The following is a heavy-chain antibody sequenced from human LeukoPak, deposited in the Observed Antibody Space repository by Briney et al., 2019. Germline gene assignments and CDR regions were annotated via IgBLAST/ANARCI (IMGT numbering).Heavy chain of an antibody. CDR2: ISGSGGST. CDR1: GFTFSTYA. CDR3: ARGWYPFDY. J-gene: IGHJ4*02. V-gene: IGHV3-23*01. Sequence: PGGSLRLPCAASGFTFSTYAMSWVRQAPGKGLEWVSGISGSGGSTYNADSVKGRFSISRDNSKNTLYLQMNSLRAEDTAVYYCARGWYPFDYWGQGTLVTVSS. D-gene: IGHD6-13*01.